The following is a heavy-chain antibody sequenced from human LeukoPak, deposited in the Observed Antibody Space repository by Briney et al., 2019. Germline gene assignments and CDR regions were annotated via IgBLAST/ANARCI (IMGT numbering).Heavy chain of an antibody. CDR1: GFTFSSYA. CDR2: ISSNGGST. D-gene: IGHD6-19*01. Sequence: GGSLRLSCAASGFTFSSYAMHWVRQAPEKGLEYVSTISSNGGSTYYANSVKGRFTISRDNSKNTLYLQMGSLRAEDMAVYYCARDSDSSGWGQDYFDYWGQGTLVTVSS. J-gene: IGHJ4*02. CDR3: ARDSDSSGWGQDYFDY. V-gene: IGHV3-64*01.